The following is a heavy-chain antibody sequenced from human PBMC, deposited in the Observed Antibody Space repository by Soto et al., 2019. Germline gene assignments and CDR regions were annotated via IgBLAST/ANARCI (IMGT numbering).Heavy chain of an antibody. CDR2: IYYSGST. V-gene: IGHV4-59*08. CDR3: AINADV. Sequence: PSDTLSLTCTVSGGSISSYYWSWIRQPPGKGLEWIGYIYYSGSTNYNPSLKSRVTISVDTSKNQFSLKLSSVTAADTAVYYCAINADVWGQGTTVTVSS. J-gene: IGHJ6*02. CDR1: GGSISSYY.